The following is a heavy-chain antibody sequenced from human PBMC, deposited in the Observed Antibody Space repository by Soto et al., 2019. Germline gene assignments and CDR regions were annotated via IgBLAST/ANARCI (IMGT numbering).Heavy chain of an antibody. Sequence: QVQLVQSGGGVVQPGRSLRLSCAASGFTFSSYVTHWVRQAPGKGLEWVAVISHDGNKKYYADSVKGRFTSSRDNSKNTLYLQMNSLRTEDTAVYYCAKGGPDCASTTCYLLVAFDIWGQGTMVTISS. CDR1: GFTFSSYV. CDR2: ISHDGNKK. V-gene: IGHV3-30*18. D-gene: IGHD2-2*01. J-gene: IGHJ3*02. CDR3: AKGGPDCASTTCYLLVAFDI.